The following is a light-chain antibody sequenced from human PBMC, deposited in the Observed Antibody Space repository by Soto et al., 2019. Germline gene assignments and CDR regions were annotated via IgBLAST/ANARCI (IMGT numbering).Light chain of an antibody. J-gene: IGKJ5*01. Sequence: EIVMTQSPGTLSALPGHSATLPCRASQSVGSNIAWYQQRPGQAPRRLIYAASTRAAGVPIRFSGSGSGTEFTLTITSLQSDDFAVYYCQQYNQWSPITFGQGTRLEIK. V-gene: IGKV3-15*01. CDR2: AAS. CDR1: QSVGSN. CDR3: QQYNQWSPIT.